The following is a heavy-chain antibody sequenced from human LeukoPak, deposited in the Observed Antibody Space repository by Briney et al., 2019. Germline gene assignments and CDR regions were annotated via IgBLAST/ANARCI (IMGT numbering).Heavy chain of an antibody. D-gene: IGHD6-19*01. J-gene: IGHJ4*02. V-gene: IGHV4-4*07. CDR1: GGSISSYY. Sequence: PSETLSLTCTVSGGSISSYYWTWIRQPAGSGLEWIGRMYNTGDTNYNPSLKSRVTMSLDTSKNQFSLKLSSVTAADTAVYYCAKRVPGWYYCDHWGQGTVVTVSS. CDR2: MYNTGDT. CDR3: AKRVPGWYYCDH.